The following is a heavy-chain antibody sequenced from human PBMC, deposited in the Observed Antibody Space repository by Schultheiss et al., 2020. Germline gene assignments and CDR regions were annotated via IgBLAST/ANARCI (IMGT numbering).Heavy chain of an antibody. V-gene: IGHV3-74*01. CDR3: ARGLHDESSVGLDY. D-gene: IGHD3-22*01. J-gene: IGHJ4*02. CDR1: GFTFSIYW. CDR2: IKSDGSST. Sequence: GGSLRLSCAASGFTFSIYWMYWVRQAPGKGLVWVSRIKSDGSSTSYADSVKGRFTISRDNAKNTLYLQMNSLTDEDTAVYYCARGLHDESSVGLDYWGQGTLVTVSS.